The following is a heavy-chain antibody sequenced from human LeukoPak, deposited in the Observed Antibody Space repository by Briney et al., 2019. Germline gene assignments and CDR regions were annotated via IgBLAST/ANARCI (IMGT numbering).Heavy chain of an antibody. J-gene: IGHJ3*02. V-gene: IGHV3-33*01. CDR3: ARDGLASIGLDM. CDR1: GFTLTGYG. CDR2: TWYDGNNK. Sequence: SGGSLRLSCAASGFTLTGYGMHWVRQAPGKGLEWVAVTWYDGNNKYYVDSVKGRFTVSRDTSKNTLYLQMNSLRGEDTAIYYCARDGLASIGLDMWGQGTVVTVSS. D-gene: IGHD6-13*01.